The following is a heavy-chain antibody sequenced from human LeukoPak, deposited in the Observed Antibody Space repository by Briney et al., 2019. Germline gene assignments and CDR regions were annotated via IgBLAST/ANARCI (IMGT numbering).Heavy chain of an antibody. V-gene: IGHV4-34*01. J-gene: IGHJ4*02. CDR3: ARPNYGDYADY. Sequence: SETLSLTCAVYGGSFSGYYWSWIRQPPGKGLEWIGEINHSGSTNYNPSLKSRVTISVDTSKNQFSLKLSSVTAADTAVYYCARPNYGDYADYWGQGTLVTVSS. CDR1: GGSFSGYY. D-gene: IGHD4-17*01. CDR2: INHSGST.